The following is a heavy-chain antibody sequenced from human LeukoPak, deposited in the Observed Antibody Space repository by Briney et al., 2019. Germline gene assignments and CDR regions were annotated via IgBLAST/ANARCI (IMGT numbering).Heavy chain of an antibody. V-gene: IGHV3-23*01. Sequence: GGTLRLSCAAYGFTFSSYGMSWVRQAPGKGLEWVSAISGSGGSTYYADSVKGRFTISRDNSKNTLYLQMNSLRAEDTAVYYCARSPFYYYGSGSSDYWGQGTLVTVSS. CDR3: ARSPFYYYGSGSSDY. CDR1: GFTFSSYG. J-gene: IGHJ4*02. D-gene: IGHD3-10*01. CDR2: ISGSGGST.